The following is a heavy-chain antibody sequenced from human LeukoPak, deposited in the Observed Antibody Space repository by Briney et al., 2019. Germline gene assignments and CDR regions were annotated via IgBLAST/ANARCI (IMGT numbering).Heavy chain of an antibody. D-gene: IGHD2-2*01. J-gene: IGHJ4*02. V-gene: IGHV3-74*01. CDR3: AKSFRSTSLDY. CDR1: GFTFSSYW. Sequence: GGSLRLSCAASGFTFSSYWMHWVRQAPGKGLVWVSRIKSDGTTTNYADSVKGRFTISRDNSRNTLYLQMNSLRAGDTAVYYCAKSFRSTSLDYWGQGTLVTVSS. CDR2: IKSDGTTT.